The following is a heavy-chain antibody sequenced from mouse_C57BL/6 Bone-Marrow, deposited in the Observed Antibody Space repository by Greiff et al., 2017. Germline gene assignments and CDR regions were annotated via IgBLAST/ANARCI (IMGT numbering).Heavy chain of an antibody. CDR3: ASSHYYGSSYEYFDV. CDR2: INPNNGGT. Sequence: EVKLQQSGPELVKPGASVKMSCKASGYTFTDYNMHWVKQSHGKSLEWIGYINPNNGGTSYNQKFKGKATLTVNKSSSTAYMELRSLTSEDSAVYYCASSHYYGSSYEYFDVWGTGTTVTVSS. J-gene: IGHJ1*03. CDR1: GYTFTDYN. V-gene: IGHV1-22*01. D-gene: IGHD1-1*01.